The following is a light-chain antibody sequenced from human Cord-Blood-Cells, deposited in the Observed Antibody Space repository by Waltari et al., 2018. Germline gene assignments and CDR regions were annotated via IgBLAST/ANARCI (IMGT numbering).Light chain of an antibody. CDR2: AAS. CDR1: QSISSY. CDR3: QPSYSTPVT. V-gene: IGKV1-39*01. J-gene: IGKJ3*01. Sequence: DIQMTQSPSSLSASVGDRVTITCRASQSISSYLNWYQQKPGKAPKLLIYAASSLQSGVPSMFSGSRSGTDFALTISCPQPENFATYYCQPSYSTPVTFGPGPKVAIK.